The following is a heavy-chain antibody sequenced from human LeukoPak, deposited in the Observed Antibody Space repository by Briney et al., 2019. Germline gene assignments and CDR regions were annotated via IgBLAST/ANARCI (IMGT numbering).Heavy chain of an antibody. CDR1: GFTFSSYG. CDR2: ISYDGSNK. V-gene: IGHV3-30*03. CDR3: ARGTFEWFGGLSFDY. J-gene: IGHJ4*02. Sequence: GRSLRLSCAASGFTFSSYGMHWVRQAPGKGLEWVAVISYDGSNKYYADSVKGRFTISRDNSKNTLYLQMNSLRAEDTAVYYCARGTFEWFGGLSFDYWGQGTLVTVSS. D-gene: IGHD3-10*01.